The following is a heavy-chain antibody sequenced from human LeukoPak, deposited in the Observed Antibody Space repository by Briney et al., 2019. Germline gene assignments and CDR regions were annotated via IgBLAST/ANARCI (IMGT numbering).Heavy chain of an antibody. V-gene: IGHV3-43*01. D-gene: IGHD3-22*01. CDR3: AKDRGYYYDSSAYGSYFDY. J-gene: IGHJ4*02. CDR1: GFTFDDYT. Sequence: GGSLRLSCEASGFTFDDYTMHWVRQSPGKGLEWVSLISWDGGTTYYADSVRGRFTISRDNSKNSLYLQMNSLRTEDTALYYCAKDRGYYYDSSAYGSYFDYWGQGTLITVSS. CDR2: ISWDGGTT.